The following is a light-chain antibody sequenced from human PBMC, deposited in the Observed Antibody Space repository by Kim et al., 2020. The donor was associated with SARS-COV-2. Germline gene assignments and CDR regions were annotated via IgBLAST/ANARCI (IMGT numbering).Light chain of an antibody. CDR3: QQYNNWPPVT. CDR1: QSVSSK. CDR2: DAS. V-gene: IGKV3-15*01. J-gene: IGKJ4*01. Sequence: PGESATLSCRASQSVSSKLAWYQQKPGQAPRLLMYDASTRATGIPARFSGSGSGTEFTLTISSLQSEDFAVYYCQQYNNWPPVTFGGGTKVDIK.